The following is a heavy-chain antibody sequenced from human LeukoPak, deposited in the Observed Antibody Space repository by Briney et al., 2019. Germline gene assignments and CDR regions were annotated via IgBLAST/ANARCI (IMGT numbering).Heavy chain of an antibody. CDR3: ARDHEPMGAYYYYMDV. CDR2: INPNSGGT. V-gene: IGHV1-2*02. D-gene: IGHD3-10*01. CDR1: GSTFTGYY. J-gene: IGHJ6*03. Sequence: ASVKVSCKASGSTFTGYYMHWVRQAPGQGLEWMGWINPNSGGTNYAQKFQGRVTMTRDTAISTAYMELSRLRSDDTAVYYCARDHEPMGAYYYYMDVWGKGTTVTISS.